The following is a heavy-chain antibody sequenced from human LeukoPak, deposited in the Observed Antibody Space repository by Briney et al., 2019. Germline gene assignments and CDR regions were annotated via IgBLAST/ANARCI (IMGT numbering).Heavy chain of an antibody. CDR3: ASNGYSYGYGYYYMDV. J-gene: IGHJ6*03. CDR2: INPNSGGT. Sequence: ASVTVSFKASGYTFTDYYMHWVRQAPGQGLEWMGWINPNSGGTNYAQKFQGRVTMTRDTSISTAYMELSRLRSDDTAVYYCASNGYSYGYGYYYMDVWGKGTTVTVSS. V-gene: IGHV1-2*02. CDR1: GYTFTDYY. D-gene: IGHD5-18*01.